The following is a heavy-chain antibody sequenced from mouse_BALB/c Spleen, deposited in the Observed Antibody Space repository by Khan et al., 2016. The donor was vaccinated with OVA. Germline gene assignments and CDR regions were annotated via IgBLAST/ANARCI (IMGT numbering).Heavy chain of an antibody. CDR3: ARSLYYSYGYALEC. J-gene: IGHJ4*01. V-gene: IGHV3-2*02. D-gene: IGHD2-14*01. CDR1: GYSITSDYA. CDR2: ISSTGGT. Sequence: EVQLQESGPGLVKPSQSLSLTCTVTGYSITSDYAWNWIRQFPGNKLEWMGYISSTGGTSYNPSLKSRISITRDTSKNQFFLQLKSVTAEDTATYYCARSLYYSYGYALECWGRGTLVTVSS.